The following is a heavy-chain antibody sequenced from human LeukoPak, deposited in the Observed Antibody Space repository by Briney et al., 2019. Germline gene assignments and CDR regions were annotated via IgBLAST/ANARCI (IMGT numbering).Heavy chain of an antibody. CDR1: GYTFSIYA. D-gene: IGHD4-17*01. CDR3: ARSNNDGDYLGVGFDY. J-gene: IGHJ4*02. V-gene: IGHV7-4-1*02. Sequence: GASVTVSFTASGYTFSIYAMNWVRQAPGQGLEWMGWINTNTGNPTYAQGFTGRFVFSLDTSVSTAYLQISSLQAEDTAVYYCARSNNDGDYLGVGFDYWGQGTLVTVSS. CDR2: INTNTGNP.